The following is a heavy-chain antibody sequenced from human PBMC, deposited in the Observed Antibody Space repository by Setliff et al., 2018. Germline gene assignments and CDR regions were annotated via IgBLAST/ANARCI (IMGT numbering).Heavy chain of an antibody. CDR1: GYPFTNYA. CDR3: ARASRFGTIRYRGDYYMDV. Sequence: ASVKVSCKASGYPFTNYAMSWMRQAPGQGLEWMGWINTNTGNPSYAQGFTGRFVFSLDTSVSTAYLQISSLKSEDSAVYYCARASRFGTIRYRGDYYMDVWGKGTTVTVSS. D-gene: IGHD5-12*01. V-gene: IGHV7-4-1*02. J-gene: IGHJ6*03. CDR2: INTNTGNP.